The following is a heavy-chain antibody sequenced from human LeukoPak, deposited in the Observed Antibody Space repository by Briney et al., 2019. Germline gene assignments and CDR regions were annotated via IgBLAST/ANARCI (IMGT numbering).Heavy chain of an antibody. CDR2: ISGPSDTI. J-gene: IGHJ4*02. CDR3: ARALGRDRYFDS. CDR1: GFTFSPYP. D-gene: IGHD5-24*01. V-gene: IGHV3-48*04. Sequence: PGGSLRLSCAASGFTFSPYPMNWVRQAPGKGLEWVSYISGPSDTIHYADSVKGRFTISRDNAKNSLYLQMNSLGAEDTAVYYCARALGRDRYFDSWGQGTLVTVSS.